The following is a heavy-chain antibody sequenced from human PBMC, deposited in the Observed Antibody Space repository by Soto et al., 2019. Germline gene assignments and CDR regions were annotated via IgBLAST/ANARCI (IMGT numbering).Heavy chain of an antibody. D-gene: IGHD2-21*02. J-gene: IGHJ4*02. CDR2: INPSGGYT. CDR3: ARGGHIVVVTAAFDY. CDR1: GYTFTSYY. Sequence: ASVKVSCKASGYTFTSYYIHWVRQAPGQGLEWMGTINPSGGYTTYAQKFLGRVTMTRDTSTSTLYMEVTSLTSEDTAVYYCARGGHIVVVTAAFDYWGQGTLVTVSS. V-gene: IGHV1-46*03.